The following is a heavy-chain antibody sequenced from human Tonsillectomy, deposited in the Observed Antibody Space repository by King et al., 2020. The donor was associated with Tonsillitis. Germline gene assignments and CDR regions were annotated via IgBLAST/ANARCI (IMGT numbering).Heavy chain of an antibody. J-gene: IGHJ4*02. CDR3: ARRYYYGSVSYYNGEFDY. CDR1: GGSISSSSYY. D-gene: IGHD3-10*01. CDR2: IYYSGST. Sequence: QLQESGPGLVKPSETLSLTCTVSGGSISSSSYYWGWIRQPPGKGLEWIGSIYYSGSTYYNPSLKSRVTISVDTSKNQFSLKLSSVTAADTAVYYCARRYYYGSVSYYNGEFDYWGQGTLVTVSS. V-gene: IGHV4-39*01.